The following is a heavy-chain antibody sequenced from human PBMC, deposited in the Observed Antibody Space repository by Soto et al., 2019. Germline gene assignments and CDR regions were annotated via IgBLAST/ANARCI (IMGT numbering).Heavy chain of an antibody. D-gene: IGHD3-16*01. CDR1: GFPLSAQA. CDR3: AKDAGLRLGQKYMDV. Sequence: QLLQSGGGLVEPGGSLRLTCEASGFPLSAQAMSWVRQAPGKGLEWVSSIDRTGDRTYYVDSVKGRFTISRDNSKSTMSLQMDRLRPEDTAVYYCAKDAGLRLGQKYMDVWGKGTTVTVSS. V-gene: IGHV3-23*01. J-gene: IGHJ6*03. CDR2: IDRTGDRT.